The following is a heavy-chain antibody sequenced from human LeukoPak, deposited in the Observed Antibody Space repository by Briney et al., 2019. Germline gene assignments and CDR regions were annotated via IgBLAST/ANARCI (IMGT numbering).Heavy chain of an antibody. Sequence: GSLRLSCAASGFTFSSYSMNWVRQAPGKGLEWIGYIYYSGSTNYNPSLKSRVTISVDTSKNQFSLKLSSVTAADTAVYYCARQYYYDSSFDYWGQGTLVTVSS. J-gene: IGHJ4*02. CDR2: IYYSGST. D-gene: IGHD3-22*01. V-gene: IGHV4-59*08. CDR3: ARQYYYDSSFDY. CDR1: GFTFSSYS.